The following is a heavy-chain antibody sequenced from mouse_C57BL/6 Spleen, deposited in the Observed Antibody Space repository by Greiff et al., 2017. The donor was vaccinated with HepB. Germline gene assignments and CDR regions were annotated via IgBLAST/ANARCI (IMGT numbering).Heavy chain of an antibody. Sequence: QVQLQQPGAELVKPGASVKLSCKASGYTFTSYWMQWVKKRPGQGLEWIGEIDPSDSYTNYNQKFKGKATLTVDTSSSTAYMQFSSLTSEDSAVYYCARRTSWFAYWGQGTLVTVSA. V-gene: IGHV1-50*01. CDR3: ARRTSWFAY. J-gene: IGHJ3*01. CDR1: GYTFTSYW. CDR2: IDPSDSYT.